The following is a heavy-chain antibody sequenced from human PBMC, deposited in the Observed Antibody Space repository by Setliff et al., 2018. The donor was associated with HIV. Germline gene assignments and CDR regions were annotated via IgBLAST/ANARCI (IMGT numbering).Heavy chain of an antibody. J-gene: IGHJ3*02. CDR2: ISGSGGST. V-gene: IGHV3-23*01. D-gene: IGHD2-2*03. CDR3: AKDLDIVVVPAAPDAFDI. CDR1: GFTVSTYY. Sequence: GGSLRLSCAASGFTVSTYYMSWVRQAPGKGLEWVSAISGSGGSTYYADSVKGRFTISSDNSKNTLYLQMNSLRAEDTAVYYCAKDLDIVVVPAAPDAFDIRGQGTMVTVSS.